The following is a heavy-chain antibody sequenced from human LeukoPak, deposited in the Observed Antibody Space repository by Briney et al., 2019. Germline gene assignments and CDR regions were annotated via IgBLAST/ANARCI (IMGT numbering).Heavy chain of an antibody. D-gene: IGHD4-17*01. CDR1: GYSISSGYF. CDR2: MYHTGTT. J-gene: IGHJ4*02. CDR3: ASPPVYGDYGAAFDG. V-gene: IGHV4-38-2*01. Sequence: PSETLSLTCAVSGYSISSGYFWGWIRQPPGKGLEWIGSMYHTGTTYYNPSLRSRVTISVDTSKNQFSLKMSSVTAADTAVYYCASPPVYGDYGAAFDGWGQGTLVTVPS.